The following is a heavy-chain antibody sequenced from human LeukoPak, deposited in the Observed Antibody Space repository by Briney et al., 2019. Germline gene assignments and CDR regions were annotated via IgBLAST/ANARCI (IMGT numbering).Heavy chain of an antibody. J-gene: IGHJ4*02. D-gene: IGHD5-18*01. V-gene: IGHV3-48*01. CDR2: ISSSGSII. CDR3: ARARGYSYGYSDY. CDR1: RFTFSSYS. Sequence: QPGGSLTLSCAASRFTFSSYSMNWVRQAPGKGLEWVSYISSSGSIIDYADSVKGRFTISRDNAKNSLYLQMNSLRAEDTAVYYCARARGYSYGYSDYWGQGTLVTVSS.